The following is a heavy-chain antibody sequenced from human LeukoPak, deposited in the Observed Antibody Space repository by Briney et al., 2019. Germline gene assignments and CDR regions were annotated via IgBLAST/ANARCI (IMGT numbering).Heavy chain of an antibody. Sequence: GASVKVSCKVSGYTLTELSMHWVRQAPGKGLEWMGGFDPEDGETIYAQKFQGRVTMTEDTSTDTAYMELSSLRSEDTAVYYCASGDGGSVSFDYWGQGTLVTVSS. CDR1: GYTLTELS. CDR3: ASGDGGSVSFDY. V-gene: IGHV1-24*01. J-gene: IGHJ4*02. D-gene: IGHD1-26*01. CDR2: FDPEDGET.